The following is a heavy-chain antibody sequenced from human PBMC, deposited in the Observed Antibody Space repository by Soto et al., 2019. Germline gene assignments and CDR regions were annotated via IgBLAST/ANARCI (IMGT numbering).Heavy chain of an antibody. V-gene: IGHV2-5*02. CDR3: ARRGAGDAAEFFHP. D-gene: IGHD2-21*01. CDR1: GFSLSTSGVA. CDR2: INWDDDK. J-gene: IGHJ1*01. Sequence: QITLKESGPTLVKPTQSLTLTCSFSGFSLSTSGVAVGWIRQPPGKALEWLALINWDDDKRYSPSLKSRLTITKDTSKNQVALTMTNMDPVDTATYYCARRGAGDAAEFFHPWGQGTLVTVSS.